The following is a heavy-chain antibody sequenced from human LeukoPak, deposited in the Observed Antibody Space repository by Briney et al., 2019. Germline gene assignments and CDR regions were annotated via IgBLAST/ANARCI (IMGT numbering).Heavy chain of an antibody. CDR3: ATDKYSRVTDAFDI. J-gene: IGHJ3*02. CDR1: GYTLTELS. Sequence: ASVKVSCKVSGYTLTELSIHWVRQAPGKGLEWMGGFDPEDGETIYAQKFQGRVTMTEDTSTDTAYMVLSSLRSEDTAVYYCATDKYSRVTDAFDIWGQGTMVTVSS. V-gene: IGHV1-24*01. D-gene: IGHD6-6*01. CDR2: FDPEDGET.